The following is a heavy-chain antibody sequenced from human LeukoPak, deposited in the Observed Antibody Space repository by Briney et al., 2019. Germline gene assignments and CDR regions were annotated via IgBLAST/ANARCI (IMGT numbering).Heavy chain of an antibody. V-gene: IGHV4-34*01. Sequence: SETLSLTCAVYGGSFSGYYWSWIRQPPGKGLEWIGEINHSGSTNYNPSLKSRVTISVDTSKNQFSLKLSSVTAADTAVYYCARSITIFGVALRAVRGPFDPRGQGTLVTVSS. D-gene: IGHD3-3*01. CDR2: INHSGST. CDR1: GGSFSGYY. CDR3: ARSITIFGVALRAVRGPFDP. J-gene: IGHJ5*02.